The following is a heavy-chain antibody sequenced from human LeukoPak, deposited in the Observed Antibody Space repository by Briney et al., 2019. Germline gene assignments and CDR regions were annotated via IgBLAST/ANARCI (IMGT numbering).Heavy chain of an antibody. V-gene: IGHV4-59*11. D-gene: IGHD4-17*01. CDR1: GDSFSSHY. J-gene: IGHJ3*02. CDR3: ARDLVTVTKGFDN. Sequence: SETLSLTCAVCGDSFSSHYWTWIRQSPGTGLEWIGYISHIGRTNYNPSLKSRVTISIDTSKNQFSLKLRSVTAADTAVYYCARDLVTVTKGFDNWGQGTMVSVSS. CDR2: ISHIGRT.